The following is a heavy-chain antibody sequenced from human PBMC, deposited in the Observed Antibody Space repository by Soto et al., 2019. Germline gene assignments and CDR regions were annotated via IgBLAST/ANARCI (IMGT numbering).Heavy chain of an antibody. V-gene: IGHV3-9*01. CDR2: ISWNSGSI. J-gene: IGHJ5*02. Sequence: GGSLRLSCAASGFTFDDYAMHWVRQAPGKGLEWVSGISWNSGSIGYADSVKGRFTISRDNAKNSLYLQMNSLRAEDTALYYCAKDYNERYFDRSWFDPWGQGTLVTVSS. CDR1: GFTFDDYA. CDR3: AKDYNERYFDRSWFDP. D-gene: IGHD3-9*01.